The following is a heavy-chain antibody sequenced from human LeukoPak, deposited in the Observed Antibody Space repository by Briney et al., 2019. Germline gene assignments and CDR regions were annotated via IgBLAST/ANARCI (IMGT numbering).Heavy chain of an antibody. V-gene: IGHV3-30*18. D-gene: IGHD2-2*01. CDR3: AKDHYCSSTSCYYTGYYYGMDV. CDR1: GFTFSSYG. J-gene: IGHJ6*04. Sequence: GSLRLSCAASGFTFSSYGMHWVRQAPGKGLEWVAVISYDGSNKYYADSVEGRFTISRDNPKNTLYLQMNSLRAEDTAVYYCAKDHYCSSTSCYYTGYYYGMDVWGKGTTVTVSS. CDR2: ISYDGSNK.